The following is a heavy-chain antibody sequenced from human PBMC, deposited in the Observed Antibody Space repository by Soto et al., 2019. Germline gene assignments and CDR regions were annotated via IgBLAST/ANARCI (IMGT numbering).Heavy chain of an antibody. V-gene: IGHV5-51*01. D-gene: IGHD3-3*01. J-gene: IGHJ6*03. Sequence: GESLKISCKGSGYSFTSYWIGWVRQMPGKGLEWMGIIYPGDSDTRYSPSFQGQVTISADKSISTAYLQWSSLKASDTAMYYCARASFGVAYYYYYYMDVWGKGTTVTVSS. CDR3: ARASFGVAYYYYYYMDV. CDR2: IYPGDSDT. CDR1: GYSFTSYW.